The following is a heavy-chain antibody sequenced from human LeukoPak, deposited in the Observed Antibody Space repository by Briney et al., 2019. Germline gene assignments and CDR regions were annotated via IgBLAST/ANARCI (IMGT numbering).Heavy chain of an antibody. CDR2: ISGSGGST. Sequence: PGGSLRLSCAASGFTFSSYAMSWVRQAPGKGLEWVSAISGSGGSTYYADPVKGRFTISRDNSKNTLYLQMNSLRAEDTAVYYCAKGRWSSGWYYFDYWGQGTLVTVSS. D-gene: IGHD6-19*01. CDR3: AKGRWSSGWYYFDY. V-gene: IGHV3-23*01. CDR1: GFTFSSYA. J-gene: IGHJ4*02.